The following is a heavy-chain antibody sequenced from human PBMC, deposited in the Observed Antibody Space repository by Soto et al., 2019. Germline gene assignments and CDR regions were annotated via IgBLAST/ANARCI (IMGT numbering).Heavy chain of an antibody. D-gene: IGHD4-4*01. V-gene: IGHV3-7*01. J-gene: IGHJ6*03. CDR1: GFTFGSYW. CDR3: ARVGTTMTTVTRSGYYMDV. Sequence: EVQLVESGGGLVQPGGSLRLSCAASGFTFGSYWMSWVRQAPGKGLEWVANIKQDGSEEYYADSVKGRFTLSRDNAKNSLYLQMNSLSAEDTAVYYCARVGTTMTTVTRSGYYMDVWGKGTTVTVSS. CDR2: IKQDGSEE.